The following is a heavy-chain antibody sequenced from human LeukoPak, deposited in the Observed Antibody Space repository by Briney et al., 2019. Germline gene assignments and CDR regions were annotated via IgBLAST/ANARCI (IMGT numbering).Heavy chain of an antibody. CDR2: IYYSGST. J-gene: IGHJ5*02. D-gene: IGHD6-6*01. CDR3: ARHRGGIAARPKINWFDP. CDR1: GGSISSSSYY. Sequence: SETLSLTCTVSGGSISSSSYYWGWIRQPPGKGLEWIGSIYYSGSTYYSPSLKSRVTISVDTSKNQFSLKLSSVTAADTAVYYCARHRGGIAARPKINWFDPWGQGTLVTVSS. V-gene: IGHV4-39*01.